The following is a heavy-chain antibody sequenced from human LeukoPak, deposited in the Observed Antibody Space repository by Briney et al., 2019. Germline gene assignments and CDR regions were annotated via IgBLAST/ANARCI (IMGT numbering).Heavy chain of an antibody. D-gene: IGHD2-15*01. CDR1: GFTFSTYW. V-gene: IGHV3-7*01. CDR2: IKQDGGEK. J-gene: IGHJ4*02. Sequence: GGSLRLSCTASGFTFSTYWMNWVRQAPGKGLEWVANIKQDGGEKYYVDSVKGRFTISRDNAKNSLYLQMNSLRAEDTAVYYRARGRYCSGNRCSFFDFWGQGTLVTVSS. CDR3: ARGRYCSGNRCSFFDF.